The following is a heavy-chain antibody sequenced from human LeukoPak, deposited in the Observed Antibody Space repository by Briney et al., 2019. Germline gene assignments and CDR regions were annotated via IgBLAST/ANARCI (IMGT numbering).Heavy chain of an antibody. CDR2: INHSGST. CDR3: ARFYYDSSGYVSFDY. D-gene: IGHD3-22*01. J-gene: IGHJ4*02. Sequence: SETLPLTCAVYGGSFSGYYWSWIRQPPGKGLEWIGEINHSGSTNYNPSLKSRVTISVDTSKNQFSLKLSSVTAADTAVYYCARFYYDSSGYVSFDYWGQGTLVTVSS. CDR1: GGSFSGYY. V-gene: IGHV4-34*01.